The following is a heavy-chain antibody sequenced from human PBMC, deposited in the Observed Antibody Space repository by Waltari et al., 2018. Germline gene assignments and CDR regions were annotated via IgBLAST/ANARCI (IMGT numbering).Heavy chain of an antibody. V-gene: IGHV3-30-3*01. D-gene: IGHD6-19*01. CDR3: AKDGIKLGAVAGSFDY. CDR2: ISYDGSNK. CDR1: GFNFSSYA. Sequence: QVQLVESGGGVVQPGRSLRLSCAASGFNFSSYAMHWVRQAPGKGLEWVAVISYDGSNKYYADSVKGRFTISRDNSKNTLYLQMNSLRAEDTAVYYCAKDGIKLGAVAGSFDYWGQGTLVTVSS. J-gene: IGHJ4*02.